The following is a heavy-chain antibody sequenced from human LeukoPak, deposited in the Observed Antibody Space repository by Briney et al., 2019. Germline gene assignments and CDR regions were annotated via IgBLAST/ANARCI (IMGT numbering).Heavy chain of an antibody. D-gene: IGHD3-10*01. CDR3: ARGVELLWCGEFDY. J-gene: IGHJ4*02. V-gene: IGHV3-23*01. CDR2: IGYGGADS. Sequence: PGGSLRLSCTVSGFTLSSYEMTWFRQAPGKGLEWVSRIGYGGADSYYADSVKGRFTISRDNSKNTLYLQMNSLRAEDTAVYYCARGVELLWCGEFDYWGQGTLVTVSS. CDR1: GFTLSSYE.